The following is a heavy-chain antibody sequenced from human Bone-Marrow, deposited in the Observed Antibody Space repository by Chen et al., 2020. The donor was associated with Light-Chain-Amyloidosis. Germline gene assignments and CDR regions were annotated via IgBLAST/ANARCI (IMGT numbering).Heavy chain of an antibody. CDR3: AKDGYGSGSYLFDY. CDR2: ISWNSGSI. V-gene: IGHV3-9*01. CDR1: GFTFDDYA. Sequence: EVQLVESGGGLVQPGRSLRLSCAASGFTFDDYAMHWVRQAPGKGLEWVSGISWNSGSIGYADSVKGRFTISRDNAKNSLYLQMNSLRAEDTALYYCAKDGYGSGSYLFDYWGQGTLVTVSS. D-gene: IGHD3-10*01. J-gene: IGHJ4*02.